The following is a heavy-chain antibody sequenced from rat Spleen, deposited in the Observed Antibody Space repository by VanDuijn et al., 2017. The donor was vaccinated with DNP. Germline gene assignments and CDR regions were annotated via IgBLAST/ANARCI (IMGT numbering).Heavy chain of an antibody. V-gene: IGHV5-22*01. CDR1: GFTLSDYY. CDR2: SNYAGGST. D-gene: IGHD1-4*01. J-gene: IGHJ2*01. CDR3: ARHVLPLRVWDY. Sequence: EVQLVESGGGLVQPGGSLKLSCAASGFTLSDYYMAWVRQAPTKGLEWVAYSNYAGGSTYHGDSVKGRFTISRDNANSILYLQMNSLRSEDMATYYCARHVLPLRVWDYWGQGVMVTVSS.